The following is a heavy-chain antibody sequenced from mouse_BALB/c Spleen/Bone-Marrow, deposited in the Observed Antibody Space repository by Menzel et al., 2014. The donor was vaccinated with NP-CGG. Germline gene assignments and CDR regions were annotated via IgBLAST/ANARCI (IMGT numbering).Heavy chain of an antibody. CDR2: IRCSGST. CDR3: ARRGDYYGNYADY. V-gene: IGHV3-1*02. CDR1: GYSITSGYS. Sequence: EVQLQQSGPDLVKPSQSLSLTCTVTGYSITSGYSWHWIRQFPGNKLEWMGYIRCSGSTNYNPSLKSRISITRDTSKNHSFLQLDSVTTEDTATYYCARRGDYYGNYADYWGQGTSVTVSS. J-gene: IGHJ4*01. D-gene: IGHD2-1*01.